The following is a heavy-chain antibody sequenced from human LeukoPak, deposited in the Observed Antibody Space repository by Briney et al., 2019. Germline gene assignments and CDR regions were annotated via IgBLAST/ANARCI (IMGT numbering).Heavy chain of an antibody. D-gene: IGHD2-15*01. Sequence: GRSLRLSCAASGFTFSSYAMHWVRQAPGEGLEWVAVISYDGSNKYYADSVKGRFTISRDNSKNTLYLQMNSLRAEDTAVYYCARDQVAAGYVDWFDPWGQGTLVTVSS. V-gene: IGHV3-30-3*01. J-gene: IGHJ5*02. CDR3: ARDQVAAGYVDWFDP. CDR1: GFTFSSYA. CDR2: ISYDGSNK.